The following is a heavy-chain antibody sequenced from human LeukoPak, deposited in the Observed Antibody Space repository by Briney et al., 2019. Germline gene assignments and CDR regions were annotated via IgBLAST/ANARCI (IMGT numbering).Heavy chain of an antibody. CDR1: GFTVSSNY. Sequence: GGSLRLSCAASGFTVSSNYMSWVHQAPGKGLEWVSVIYSGGSTYYADSVKGRFTISRDNSKNTLYLQMNSLRAEDTAVYYCARWLLVRGGLDYWGQGTLVTVSS. CDR3: ARWLLVRGGLDY. CDR2: IYSGGST. D-gene: IGHD3-10*01. J-gene: IGHJ4*02. V-gene: IGHV3-66*01.